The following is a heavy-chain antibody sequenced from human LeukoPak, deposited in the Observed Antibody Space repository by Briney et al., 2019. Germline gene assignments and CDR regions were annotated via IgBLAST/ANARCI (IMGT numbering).Heavy chain of an antibody. CDR2: ITYEGGYNQ. D-gene: IGHD3-10*01. CDR1: GFIFSTYG. Sequence: PGGSLRLSCAASGFIFSTYGMHWVRQAPGKGLEWVSFITYEGGYNQYYAESVKGRFTISRDNSKNTLYLQMISLRLEGAAVYYCAKDKEYASGSYPIESWGQGTLVTVSS. CDR3: AKDKEYASGSYPIES. V-gene: IGHV3-30*02. J-gene: IGHJ4*02.